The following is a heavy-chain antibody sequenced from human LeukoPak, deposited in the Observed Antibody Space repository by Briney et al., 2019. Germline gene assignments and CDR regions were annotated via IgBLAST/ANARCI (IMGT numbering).Heavy chain of an antibody. D-gene: IGHD6-19*01. CDR1: GFTFGDYA. V-gene: IGHV3-49*03. CDR3: TRSLGYSSGWYAVSEFDY. J-gene: IGHJ4*02. Sequence: GGSLRLSCTASGFTFGDYAMSWIRQAPGKGLEWVGFIRSKAYGGTTEYAASVKGRFTISRDDSKSIAYLQMNSLKTEDTAVYYCTRSLGYSSGWYAVSEFDYWGQGTLVTVSS. CDR2: IRSKAYGGTT.